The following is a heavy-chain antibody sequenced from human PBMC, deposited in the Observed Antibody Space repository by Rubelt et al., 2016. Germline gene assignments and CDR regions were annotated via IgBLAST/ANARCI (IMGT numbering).Heavy chain of an antibody. V-gene: IGHV4-39*07. Sequence: QLQLQESGPGLVKPSETLSLTCTVSGGSISSSSYYWGWIRQPPGKGLEWIGSIYYSGSTYYNPSLKSRVAISVDTSKNQVSLKLSSVTAADTAVYYCARGTIAAAENFDYWGQGTLVTVSS. CDR1: GGSISSSSYY. CDR3: ARGTIAAAENFDY. J-gene: IGHJ4*02. CDR2: IYYSGST. D-gene: IGHD6-13*01.